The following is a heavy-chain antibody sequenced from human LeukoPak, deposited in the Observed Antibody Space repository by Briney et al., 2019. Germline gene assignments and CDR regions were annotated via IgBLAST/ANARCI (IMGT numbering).Heavy chain of an antibody. CDR3: ARDLIGIAYRGAFYY. Sequence: PGGSLRLSCAASGFTFSSYSMNWVRQAPGKGLEWDSYISSSSSTIYYADSVKGRFTISRDNAKNSLYLQMNSLRAEDTAVYYCARDLIGIAYRGAFYYWGQGTLVTVSS. J-gene: IGHJ4*02. D-gene: IGHD6-13*01. CDR1: GFTFSSYS. V-gene: IGHV3-48*01. CDR2: ISSSSSTI.